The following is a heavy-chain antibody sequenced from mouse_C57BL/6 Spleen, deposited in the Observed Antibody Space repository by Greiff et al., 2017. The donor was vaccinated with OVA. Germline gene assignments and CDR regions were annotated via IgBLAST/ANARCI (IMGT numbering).Heavy chain of an antibody. CDR2: INPSSGYT. J-gene: IGHJ3*01. CDR3: ARRHDYDEGGFAY. V-gene: IGHV1-4*01. Sequence: QVQLQQSGAELARPGASVKMSCKASGYTFTSYTMHWVKQRPGQGLEWIGYINPSSGYTKYNQKFKDKATLTADKSSSTAYMQLSSLTSEDSAVYYCARRHDYDEGGFAYWGQGTLVTVSA. CDR1: GYTFTSYT. D-gene: IGHD2-4*01.